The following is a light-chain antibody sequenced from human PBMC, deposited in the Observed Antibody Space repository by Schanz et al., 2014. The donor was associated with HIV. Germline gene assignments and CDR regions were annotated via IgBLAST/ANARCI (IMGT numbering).Light chain of an antibody. CDR3: QQYNNWLPGAIT. J-gene: IGKJ5*01. CDR2: GAS. Sequence: EIVMMQSPATLSVSPGERATLSCRASQTVSSNLAWYQQKPGQAPRLLIFGASTRATGVPVRFSGSGSGTEFTLTISSLQSEDFAVYYCQQYNNWLPGAITFGQGTRLEIK. V-gene: IGKV3-15*01. CDR1: QTVSSN.